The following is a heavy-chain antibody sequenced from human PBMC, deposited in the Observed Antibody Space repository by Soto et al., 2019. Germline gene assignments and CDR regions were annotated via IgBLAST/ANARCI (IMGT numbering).Heavy chain of an antibody. CDR3: ATGYGGNSGNHDY. CDR2: FDPEDGET. D-gene: IGHD4-17*01. J-gene: IGHJ4*02. CDR1: LYTLSELS. Sequence: ASGQVSCKVSLYTLSELSIHCVRRAPGKGLEWMGGFDPEDGETIYAQKFQGRVTMTEDTSTDTAYMELSSLRSEDTAVYYCATGYGGNSGNHDYWGQGTLVTVSS. V-gene: IGHV1-24*01.